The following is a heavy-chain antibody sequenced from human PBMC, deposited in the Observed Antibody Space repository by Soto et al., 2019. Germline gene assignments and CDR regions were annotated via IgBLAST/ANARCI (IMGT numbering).Heavy chain of an antibody. V-gene: IGHV3-48*03. CDR3: ARATGRASADL. J-gene: IGHJ5*02. CDR1: GFTFSYYE. CDR2: ISHTDRLT. D-gene: IGHD6-13*01. Sequence: EVQLAESGGDLVQPGGSLRLSCVGSGFTFSYYEMNWVRQAPGKGLERVAFISHTDRLTHYPDSVKGRFTISRDNAKNSLYLSMTNLRVEDTAVYYCARATGRASADLWGQGTLVSVSS.